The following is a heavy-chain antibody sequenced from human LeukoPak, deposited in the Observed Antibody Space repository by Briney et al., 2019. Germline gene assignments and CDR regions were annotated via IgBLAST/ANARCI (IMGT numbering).Heavy chain of an antibody. D-gene: IGHD1-1*01. CDR1: GFTVSSNY. CDR2: ISASGDTI. J-gene: IGHJ4*02. CDR3: ARDPSWKILSHFDY. Sequence: GGSLRLSCAASGFTVSSNYMSWVRQAPGKGLEWVSYISASGDTIYYGDSVKGRFTVSRDNAKNSLFLDMNTLKAEDTAVYYCARDPSWKILSHFDYWGQGTLVTVSS. V-gene: IGHV3-11*04.